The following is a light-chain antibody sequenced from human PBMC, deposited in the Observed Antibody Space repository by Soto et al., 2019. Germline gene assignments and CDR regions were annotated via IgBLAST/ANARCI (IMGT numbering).Light chain of an antibody. Sequence: EIVLTQSPGTLSLSPGERATLSCRASQSVSSSYLAWYQQKPGQAPRLLIYGASSRATGIPDRFSGSGSGTDFTLTISRLEPEDFAVHYCQQYGSSPLTFGQGTKVDIK. V-gene: IGKV3-20*01. CDR2: GAS. J-gene: IGKJ1*01. CDR1: QSVSSSY. CDR3: QQYGSSPLT.